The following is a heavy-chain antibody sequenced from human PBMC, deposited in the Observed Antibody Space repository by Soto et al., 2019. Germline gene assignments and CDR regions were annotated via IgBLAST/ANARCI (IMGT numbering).Heavy chain of an antibody. CDR1: GFTFSTYA. CDR3: AKVSLGALTFTDYYYYGLDV. J-gene: IGHJ6*02. Sequence: VGSLRISCAASGFTFSTYAMNWVRQAPGKGLEWVSAISGGGGSTYYADSVKGRVTISRDNSKNTLYLQMNSLRAEDTAVYYCAKVSLGALTFTDYYYYGLDVWGQGTTVTVSS. CDR2: ISGGGGST. D-gene: IGHD1-26*01. V-gene: IGHV3-23*01.